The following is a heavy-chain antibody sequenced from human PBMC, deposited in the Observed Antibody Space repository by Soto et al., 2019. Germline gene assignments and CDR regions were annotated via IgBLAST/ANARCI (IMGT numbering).Heavy chain of an antibody. D-gene: IGHD1-7*01. CDR2: MSGSSSTT. V-gene: IGHV3-23*01. J-gene: IGHJ4*02. CDR1: GLTFSNYA. CDR3: AKNQERELPRVIDF. Sequence: GGSLRLSCATSGLTFSNYAMSWVRQAPGGGLEWVSSMSGSSSTTYYADSVRGRFTISRDRSKNTLYLQMSSLRAEDTTLYYCAKNQERELPRVIDFWGQGTLVTVSS.